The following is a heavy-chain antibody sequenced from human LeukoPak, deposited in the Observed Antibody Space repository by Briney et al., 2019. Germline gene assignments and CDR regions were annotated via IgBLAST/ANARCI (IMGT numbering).Heavy chain of an antibody. V-gene: IGHV1-24*01. CDR3: ATRSGDFWSGYEN. CDR2: FDPEQGKP. CDR1: GSSLTDLN. J-gene: IGHJ4*02. D-gene: IGHD3-3*01. Sequence: ASVKVSCEVSGSSLTDLNMQWVRQAPGKGLECMGGFDPEQGKPIYAQKFQGRVTMTEETATDTAYMELTSLRSEDTALYYCATRSGDFWSGYENWGQGTLVTVSS.